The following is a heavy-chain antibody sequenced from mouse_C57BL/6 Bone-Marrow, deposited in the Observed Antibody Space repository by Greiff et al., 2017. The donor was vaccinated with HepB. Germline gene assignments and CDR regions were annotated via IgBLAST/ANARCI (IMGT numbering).Heavy chain of an antibody. D-gene: IGHD1-1*01. CDR2: INPSSGYT. CDR1: CYTFTSYW. Sequence: VKLVESGAELAKPGASVKLSCKASCYTFTSYWMHWVKQRPGQGLEWIGYINPSSGYTKYNQKFKDKATLTADKSSSTAYMQLSSLTYEDSAVYYCAREGTTVVARNWFAYWGQGTLVTVSA. CDR3: AREGTTVVARNWFAY. V-gene: IGHV1-7*01. J-gene: IGHJ3*01.